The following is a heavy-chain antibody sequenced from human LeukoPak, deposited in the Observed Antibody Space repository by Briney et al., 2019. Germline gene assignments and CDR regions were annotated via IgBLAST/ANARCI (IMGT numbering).Heavy chain of an antibody. D-gene: IGHD3-10*01. CDR1: GFTFSSYT. CDR3: ARVRGYSRYQPLDY. J-gene: IGHJ4*02. CDR2: ISTTGSYI. V-gene: IGHV3-21*01. Sequence: GGSLRLSCAASGFTFSSYTMNWVRQAPGKGLEWVSSISTTGSYIYYADSVKGRFTISRDNAKKSLYLQMDSLRAEDTAVYYCARVRGYSRYQPLDYWGQGTLVTASS.